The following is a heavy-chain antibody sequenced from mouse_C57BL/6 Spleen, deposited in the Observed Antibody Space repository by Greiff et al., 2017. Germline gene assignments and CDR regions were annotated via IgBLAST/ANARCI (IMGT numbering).Heavy chain of an antibody. CDR2: FYPGSGSL. Sequence: QVQLKQSGAELVKPGASVKLSCKASGYTFTEYTIHWVKQRSGQGLEWIAWFYPGSGSLKYNEKFKDKATLTADKSSSTVYMGLSRLTSEDSAVYFCARHGGAGTKGYWYFDVWGTGTTVTVAS. CDR1: GYTFTEYT. D-gene: IGHD4-1*01. V-gene: IGHV1-62-2*01. CDR3: ARHGGAGTKGYWYFDV. J-gene: IGHJ1*03.